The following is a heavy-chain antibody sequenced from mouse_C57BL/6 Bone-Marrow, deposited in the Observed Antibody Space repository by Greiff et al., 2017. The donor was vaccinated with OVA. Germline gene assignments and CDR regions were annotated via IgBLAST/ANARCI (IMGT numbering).Heavy chain of an antibody. J-gene: IGHJ4*01. CDR1: GYTFTSYW. Sequence: QVQLQQPGAELVRPGSSVKLSCKASGYTFTSYWMDWVKQRPGQGLEWIGNIYPSDSETHYNQKFKDKATLTVDKSSSTAYMQLSSLTSEDSAVYYCAHLYPYAMDYWGQGTSVTVSS. CDR2: IYPSDSET. CDR3: AHLYPYAMDY. V-gene: IGHV1-61*01.